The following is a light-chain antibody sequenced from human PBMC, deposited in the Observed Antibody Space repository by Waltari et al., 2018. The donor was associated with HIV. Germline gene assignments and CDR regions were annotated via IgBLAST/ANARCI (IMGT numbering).Light chain of an antibody. J-gene: IGLJ1*01. CDR1: ALPKQY. Sequence: SYELTQPPSVSVSPGQTARITCSGDALPKQYAYWYQQKPGQAPVLVIYKDNEGPSGIPERFSGSSSGTTVTLTISGVQAEDEADYYCQSADSSGTYVFGTGTKVTVL. CDR2: KDN. CDR3: QSADSSGTYV. V-gene: IGLV3-25*03.